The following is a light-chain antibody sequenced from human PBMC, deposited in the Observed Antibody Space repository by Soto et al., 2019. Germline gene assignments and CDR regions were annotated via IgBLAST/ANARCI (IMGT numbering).Light chain of an antibody. CDR2: DAS. CDR3: QQYNSYSPT. CDR1: QSISSW. V-gene: IGKV1-5*01. Sequence: IQMPQSPSTLSASVGDRVTITCRASQSISSWLAWYQQKPGKAPKLLIYDASSLESGVPSRFSGSGSGTEFTLTISSLQPDDFATYYCQQYNSYSPTFGPGTKVY. J-gene: IGKJ3*01.